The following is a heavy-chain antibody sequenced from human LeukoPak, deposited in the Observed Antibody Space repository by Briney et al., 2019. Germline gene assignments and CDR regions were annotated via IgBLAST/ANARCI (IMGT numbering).Heavy chain of an antibody. V-gene: IGHV3-30*18. J-gene: IGHJ4*02. D-gene: IGHD6-6*01. Sequence: GGSLRLSCAASGFTFRIYGMHWVRHAPGKGLEWVAVISYDGSNKYFADSVKGRFTISRDNSKNTLYLQMNSLRAEDTAVYYCAKDGISYSRSSEREFDYWGQGTLVTVSS. CDR2: ISYDGSNK. CDR1: GFTFRIYG. CDR3: AKDGISYSRSSEREFDY.